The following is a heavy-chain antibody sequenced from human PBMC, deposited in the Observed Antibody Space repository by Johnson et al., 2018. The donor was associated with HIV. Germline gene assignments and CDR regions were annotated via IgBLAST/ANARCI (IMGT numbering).Heavy chain of an antibody. Sequence: QVQLVESGGGLVKPGGSLRLSCAASGFIFSDYYMTWFRQAPGKGLEWVSYISTITNTVFYAGSAKGRFPISRDNAKNSLSLQMNSLRAEDTAVYYWGREGGYSSSWYGGYGREDAFDIWGQGTMVTVSS. CDR2: ISTITNTV. J-gene: IGHJ3*02. D-gene: IGHD6-13*01. V-gene: IGHV3-11*04. CDR1: GFIFSDYY. CDR3: GREGGYSSSWYGGYGREDAFDI.